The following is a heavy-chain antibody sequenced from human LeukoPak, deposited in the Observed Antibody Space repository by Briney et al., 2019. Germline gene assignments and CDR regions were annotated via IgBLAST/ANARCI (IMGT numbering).Heavy chain of an antibody. V-gene: IGHV3-21*04. Sequence: PGGSLRLSCAASGFTFSSYSMNWVRQAPGQGQEWDSSISSSSSYRYYADSVMERFTISRDNAKNSLYLQMNSLRAEDTAVYYCAKNGDRGAYCSGGSCYPYYYYYMDVWGKGTTVTISS. CDR3: AKNGDRGAYCSGGSCYPYYYYYMDV. CDR1: GFTFSSYS. D-gene: IGHD2-15*01. CDR2: ISSSSSYR. J-gene: IGHJ6*03.